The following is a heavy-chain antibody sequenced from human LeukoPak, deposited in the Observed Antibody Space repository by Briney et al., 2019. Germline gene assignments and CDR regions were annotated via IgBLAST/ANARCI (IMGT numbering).Heavy chain of an antibody. CDR1: GGSISSYY. CDR2: IYYSGST. CDR3: ARRRSGSWYNY. Sequence: SETLSLTCTVSGGSISSYYWSWIRQPPGKGLEWIGYIYYSGSTNYNPSLKSRVTISVDTSKNQFSLKLSSVTAADTAVYYCARRRSGSWYNYWGQGTLATVSS. V-gene: IGHV4-59*01. D-gene: IGHD6-13*01. J-gene: IGHJ4*02.